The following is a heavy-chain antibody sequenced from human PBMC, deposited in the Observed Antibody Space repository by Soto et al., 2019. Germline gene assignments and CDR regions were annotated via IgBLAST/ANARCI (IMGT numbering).Heavy chain of an antibody. V-gene: IGHV4-39*01. CDR2: IYYSGST. Sequence: SETLSLTCTVSGGSISSSSYYWGWIRQPPGKGLEWIGSIYYSGSTYYNPSLKSRVTISVDTSRNQFSLKLSSVTAADTAVYYCAEHQWELLGWFDPWGQGTLVTVS. D-gene: IGHD1-26*01. CDR3: AEHQWELLGWFDP. CDR1: GGSISSSSYY. J-gene: IGHJ5*02.